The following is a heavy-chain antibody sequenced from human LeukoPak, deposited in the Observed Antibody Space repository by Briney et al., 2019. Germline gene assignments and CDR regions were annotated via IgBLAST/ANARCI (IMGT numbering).Heavy chain of an antibody. Sequence: GGSLRPSCAASGFTFSSYAMHWVRQAPGKGLEYVSAISSNGGSTYYANSVKGRFTISRDNSKNTLYLQMGSLRAEGTAVYYCARAMYGDPYYFDYWGQGTLVTVSS. J-gene: IGHJ4*02. CDR1: GFTFSSYA. CDR3: ARAMYGDPYYFDY. CDR2: ISSNGGST. V-gene: IGHV3-64*01. D-gene: IGHD4-17*01.